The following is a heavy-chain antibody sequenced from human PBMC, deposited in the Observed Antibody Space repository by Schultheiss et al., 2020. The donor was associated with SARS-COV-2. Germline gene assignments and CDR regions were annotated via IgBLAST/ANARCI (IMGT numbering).Heavy chain of an antibody. V-gene: IGHV3-23*01. CDR1: GFTFSSYA. Sequence: GGSLRLSCAASGFTFSSYAMHWVRQAPGKGLEWVSAISGSGGSTYYADSVKGRFTISRDNAKNSLYLQMNSLRAEDTAVYYCARERAYSRVFDYWGQGTLVTVSS. CDR2: ISGSGGST. J-gene: IGHJ4*02. CDR3: ARERAYSRVFDY. D-gene: IGHD6-13*01.